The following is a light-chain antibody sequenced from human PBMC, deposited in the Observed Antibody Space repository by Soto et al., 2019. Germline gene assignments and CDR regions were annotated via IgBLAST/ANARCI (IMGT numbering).Light chain of an antibody. J-gene: IGKJ4*01. CDR2: AAS. CDR1: QGIRTA. CDR3: LQCNSSLLT. Sequence: AIQLTQSPSPLSAYVTDRVTITCRASQGIRTALAWYQQKPGKSPKLLIYAASILENGVPSRFSGSGSGTQFTLTISSLQSEDSATYYCLQCNSSLLTFGGGTNVEIK. V-gene: IGKV1-13*02.